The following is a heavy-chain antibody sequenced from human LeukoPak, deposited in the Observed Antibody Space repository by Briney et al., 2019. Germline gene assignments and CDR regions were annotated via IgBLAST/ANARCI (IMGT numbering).Heavy chain of an antibody. Sequence: GGSLRLSCAASGFTFHSYAMHWVRQAPGKGLEWVAVISYDGSNQYYADSVKGRFNISRDNSKNTLYLQMNSLRAEDTAVYYCARDGGGGSYSVYGFFDYWGQGTLVTVSS. V-gene: IGHV3-30*04. CDR3: ARDGGGGSYSVYGFFDY. CDR1: GFTFHSYA. J-gene: IGHJ4*02. CDR2: ISYDGSNQ. D-gene: IGHD1-26*01.